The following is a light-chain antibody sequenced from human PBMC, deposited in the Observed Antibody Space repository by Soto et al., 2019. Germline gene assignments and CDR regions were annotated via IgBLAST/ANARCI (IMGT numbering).Light chain of an antibody. CDR1: NIGTKG. V-gene: IGLV3-21*04. CDR3: QVWDSDSAHVV. J-gene: IGLJ2*01. CDR2: SDT. Sequence: SYELTQPPSVSVAPGKTASISCGGNNIGTKGVHWYQQKPSQAPVLVIYSDTDLPPVIPERFSGSNSANVATLTISRVEAGDEADYYWQVWDSDSAHVVFGGGTKLTVL.